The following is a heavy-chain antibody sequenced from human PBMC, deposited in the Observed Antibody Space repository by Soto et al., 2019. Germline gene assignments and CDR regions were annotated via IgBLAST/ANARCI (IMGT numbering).Heavy chain of an antibody. D-gene: IGHD3-10*01. V-gene: IGHV4-4*02. CDR3: ARGVDFVDSMVRGVIMDAFDI. CDR2: IYHSGST. J-gene: IGHJ3*02. CDR1: GGSISSSNW. Sequence: SETLSLTCAVSGGSISSSNWWSWVRQPPGKGLEWIGEIYHSGSTNYNPSLKSRVTISVDKSKNQFSLKLSSVTAADTAVYYCARGVDFVDSMVRGVIMDAFDIWGQGTMVTVSS.